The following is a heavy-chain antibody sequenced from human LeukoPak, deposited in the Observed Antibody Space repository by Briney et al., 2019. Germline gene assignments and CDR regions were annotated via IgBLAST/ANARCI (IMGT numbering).Heavy chain of an antibody. Sequence: SETLSLTCTVSGGSISSSSYYWGWIRQPPGKGREWIVSIYYSGSTYYNPSLKSRVTISVDTSKNQFSLKLSSVTAADTAVYYCARHRIAAATYWGQGTLVTVSS. V-gene: IGHV4-39*01. D-gene: IGHD6-13*01. J-gene: IGHJ4*02. CDR2: IYYSGST. CDR3: ARHRIAAATY. CDR1: GGSISSSSYY.